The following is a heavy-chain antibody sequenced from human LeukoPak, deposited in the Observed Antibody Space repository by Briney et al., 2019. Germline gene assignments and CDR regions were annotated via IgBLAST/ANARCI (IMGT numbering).Heavy chain of an antibody. CDR3: ARGGHWNDQPY. V-gene: IGHV1-2*06. CDR1: GYTFTGYY. CDR2: INPNSGDT. J-gene: IGHJ4*02. Sequence: GASVKVSCKASGYTFTGYYIHWVRQAPGQGLEWMGRINPNSGDTTYAQNFQGRVTMTRDTSISTVFMDLTSLRSDDTAVYYCARGGHWNDQPYWGRGTLVTVSS. D-gene: IGHD1-1*01.